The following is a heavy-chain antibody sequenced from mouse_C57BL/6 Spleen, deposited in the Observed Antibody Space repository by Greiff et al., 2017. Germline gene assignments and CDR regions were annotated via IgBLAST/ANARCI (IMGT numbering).Heavy chain of an antibody. CDR3: ARTYYDYEDYAMDY. V-gene: IGHV5-17*01. D-gene: IGHD2-4*01. Sequence: EVKLMESGGGLVKPGGSLKLSCAASGFTFSDYGMHWVRQAPEKGLEWVAYISSGSSTIYYADTVKGRFTISRDNAKNTLFLQMTSLRSEDTAMYYCARTYYDYEDYAMDYWGQGTSVTVSS. CDR2: ISSGSSTI. CDR1: GFTFSDYG. J-gene: IGHJ4*01.